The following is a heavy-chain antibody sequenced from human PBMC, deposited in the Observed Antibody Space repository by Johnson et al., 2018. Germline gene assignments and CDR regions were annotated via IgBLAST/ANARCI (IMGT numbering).Heavy chain of an antibody. Sequence: EVQLVESGGGLVEXGGSXRLXCAASGFTFSSNYMSWVRQAPGKGLEWVSVIYSGGSTYYADSVKGRFTISRDNSKNTLYLQMNSLRAADTAVYYCASHYYGSGSSHSFEKMDVWGQGTTVTVSS. CDR1: GFTFSSNY. V-gene: IGHV3-66*04. D-gene: IGHD3-10*01. CDR3: ASHYYGSGSSHSFEKMDV. J-gene: IGHJ6*02. CDR2: IYSGGST.